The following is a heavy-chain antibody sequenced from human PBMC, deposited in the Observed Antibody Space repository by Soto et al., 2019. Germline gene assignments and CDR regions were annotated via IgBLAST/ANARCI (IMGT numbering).Heavy chain of an antibody. V-gene: IGHV4-59*01. Sequence: SETLSLTCTVSGASITDSYWSWIRQPPEQGLEWIGYIYFSGVATYNPSLKSRATMSRDTSKNEFSLKLTSVTAADTAIYYCARGDSDLAVSEAAYWGQGTLVTVSS. CDR2: IYFSGVA. D-gene: IGHD2-15*01. CDR1: GASITDSY. J-gene: IGHJ4*02. CDR3: ARGDSDLAVSEAAY.